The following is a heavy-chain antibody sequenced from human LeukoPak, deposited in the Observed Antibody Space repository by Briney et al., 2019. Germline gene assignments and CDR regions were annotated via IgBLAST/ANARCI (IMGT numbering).Heavy chain of an antibody. Sequence: GGSLRLSCAASGFTFSSYEMNWVRQAPGKGLEWVSYISSSGSTIYYADSVKGRFTISRDNAKNSLYLQMNSLRAEDTAVYYCAELGIAMIGGVWGKGTTVTISS. CDR1: GFTFSSYE. CDR2: ISSSGSTI. D-gene: IGHD3-10*02. J-gene: IGHJ6*04. CDR3: AELGIAMIGGV. V-gene: IGHV3-48*03.